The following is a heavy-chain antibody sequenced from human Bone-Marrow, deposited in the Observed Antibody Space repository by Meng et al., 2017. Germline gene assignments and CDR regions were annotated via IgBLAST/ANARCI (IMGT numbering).Heavy chain of an antibody. V-gene: IGHV4-34*01. D-gene: IGHD4-17*01. Sequence: QGYLQQWGAGLLKPSETLSLTCAVYGGSFSGYYWSWIRQPPGKGLEWIGEINHSGSTNYNPSLKSRVTISVDTSKNQFSLKLSSVTAADTAVYYCARGRVTTVTTPNWYFDLWGRGTLVTVSS. CDR2: INHSGST. CDR1: GGSFSGYY. J-gene: IGHJ2*01. CDR3: ARGRVTTVTTPNWYFDL.